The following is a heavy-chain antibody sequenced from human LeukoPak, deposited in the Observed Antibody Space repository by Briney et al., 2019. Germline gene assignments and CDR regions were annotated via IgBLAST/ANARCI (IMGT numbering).Heavy chain of an antibody. CDR3: ARVPQTAYVSGSYYTSYYYYGMDV. V-gene: IGHV1-2*02. CDR1: GYTFTGYY. CDR2: INPNSGGT. J-gene: IGHJ6*02. Sequence: GASVKVSCKASGYTFTGYYMHWVRQAPGQGLEWMGWINPNSGGTNYAQKFQGRVTMTRDTSISTAYMELSRLRSDDTAVYYCARVPQTAYVSGSYYTSYYYYGMDVWGQGTTVTVSS. D-gene: IGHD3-10*01.